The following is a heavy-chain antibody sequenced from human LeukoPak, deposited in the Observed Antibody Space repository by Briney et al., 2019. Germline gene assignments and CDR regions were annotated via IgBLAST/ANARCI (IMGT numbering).Heavy chain of an antibody. J-gene: IGHJ4*02. Sequence: GGSLRLSCAASGFTFSSCWMHWVRQVPGKGLVWVSRINTDGTTTSYADSVKGRFTISRDNAKNTLYLQVNSLRAEDTAVYYCARDFLHGGVWGQGTLVTVSS. V-gene: IGHV3-74*01. CDR1: GFTFSSCW. CDR3: ARDFLHGGV. D-gene: IGHD3-10*01. CDR2: INTDGTTT.